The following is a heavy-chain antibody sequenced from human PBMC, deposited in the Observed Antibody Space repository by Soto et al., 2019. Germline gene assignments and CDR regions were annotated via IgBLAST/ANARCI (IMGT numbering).Heavy chain of an antibody. Sequence: GGSLRLSCAASGFTFSNYAIHWVRQAPGKGLEWVAVISYDGSKKYYADSVKGRFTISRDNSKSTLYLQMNSLRVEDTAVYYCARAGEYREFDYWGQGTLVTVSS. J-gene: IGHJ4*02. CDR3: ARAGEYREFDY. CDR2: ISYDGSKK. CDR1: GFTFSNYA. V-gene: IGHV3-30-3*01. D-gene: IGHD3-16*01.